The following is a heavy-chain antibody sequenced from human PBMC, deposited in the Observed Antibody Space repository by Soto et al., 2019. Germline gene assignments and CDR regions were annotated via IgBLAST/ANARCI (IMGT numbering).Heavy chain of an antibody. Sequence: ASVKVSCKASGYTFTGYYMHWVRQAPGQGLEWMGWINPNSGGTNYAQKFQGWVTMTRDTSISTAYIELSRLRSDDTAVYYCARGGPYYDFWSGYYTEDWFDPWGQGTLVTVSS. CDR3: ARGGPYYDFWSGYYTEDWFDP. J-gene: IGHJ5*02. CDR2: INPNSGGT. D-gene: IGHD3-3*01. CDR1: GYTFTGYY. V-gene: IGHV1-2*04.